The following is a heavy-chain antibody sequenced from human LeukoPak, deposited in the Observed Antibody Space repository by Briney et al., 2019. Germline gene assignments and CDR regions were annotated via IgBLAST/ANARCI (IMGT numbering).Heavy chain of an antibody. CDR2: IYFTGTT. J-gene: IGHJ4*02. Sequence: PSETLSLTCTVSGVSINSGGFYWSWIRQHPGKGLECIGYIYFTGTTHYNPSLKSRVTMSLDTSKSQFSLKLRSVTAADTAVYYCARAWFVYGDYGDSFDYWGQGTLVTVSS. D-gene: IGHD4-17*01. CDR3: ARAWFVYGDYGDSFDY. CDR1: GVSINSGGFY. V-gene: IGHV4-31*03.